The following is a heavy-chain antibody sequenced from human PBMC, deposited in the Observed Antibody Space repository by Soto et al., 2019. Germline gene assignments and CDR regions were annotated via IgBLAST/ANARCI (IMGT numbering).Heavy chain of an antibody. D-gene: IGHD3-10*01. CDR2: IRSKAYGGTT. J-gene: IGHJ4*02. CDR1: GFTFGDYA. V-gene: IGHV3-49*03. Sequence: GGSLRLSCTASGFTFGDYAMSWSRQAPGKGLEWVGFIRSKAYGGTTEYAASVKGRFTISRDDSKSIAYLQMNSLKTEDTAVYYCTRLLLWFGEFYFDYWGQGTLVTVSS. CDR3: TRLLLWFGEFYFDY.